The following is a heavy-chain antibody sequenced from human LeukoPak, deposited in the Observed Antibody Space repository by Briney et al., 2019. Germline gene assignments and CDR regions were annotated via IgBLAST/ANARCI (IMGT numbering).Heavy chain of an antibody. J-gene: IGHJ5*02. CDR3: ARVGFNWFDP. D-gene: IGHD2-15*01. CDR2: IYHSGST. V-gene: IGHV4-30-2*01. Sequence: SETLSLTCAVSGFSISSGGYSWSWIRQPPGKGLEWIGYIYHSGSTYYNPSLKSRVTISVDRSKNQFSLKLSSVTAADTAVYYCARVGFNWFDPWGQGTLVTVSS. CDR1: GFSISSGGYS.